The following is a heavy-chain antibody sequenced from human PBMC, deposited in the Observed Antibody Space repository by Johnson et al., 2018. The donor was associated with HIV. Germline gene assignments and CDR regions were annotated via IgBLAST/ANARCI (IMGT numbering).Heavy chain of an antibody. CDR1: GFTFSSYA. J-gene: IGHJ3*02. V-gene: IGHV3-30*04. Sequence: QVQLVESGGGVVQPGRSLRLSCAASGFTFSSYAMHWVRQAPGKGLEWVAVISDDGSITQYADSVKGRFTISRDNSKNTLYLQMISLRAEDTAVYYCAKDGLPSIVVAAPSAFDIWGQGTMVTVSS. D-gene: IGHD3-22*01. CDR3: AKDGLPSIVVAAPSAFDI. CDR2: ISDDGSIT.